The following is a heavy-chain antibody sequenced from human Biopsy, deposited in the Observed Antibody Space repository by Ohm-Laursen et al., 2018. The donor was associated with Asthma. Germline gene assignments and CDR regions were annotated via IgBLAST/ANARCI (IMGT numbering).Heavy chain of an antibody. CDR3: ARIPRRSGSYFVDY. CDR2: IHHSGTS. Sequence: TLSLTCTVSGASIKTDDHYWSWLRQPPGKGLEWFGYIHHSGTSYFNPSLKGRVSFSRDTSKNQFPLRLSSVTAADTAMYYCARIPRRSGSYFVDYWGQGTLVTVSS. J-gene: IGHJ4*02. CDR1: GASIKTDDHY. V-gene: IGHV4-30-4*01. D-gene: IGHD3-22*01.